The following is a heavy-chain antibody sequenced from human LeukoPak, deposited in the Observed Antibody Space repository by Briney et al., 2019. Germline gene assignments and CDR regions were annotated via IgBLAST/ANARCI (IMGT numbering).Heavy chain of an antibody. CDR3: ARDGKYYDILTGYYNVPYFDY. D-gene: IGHD3-9*01. Sequence: GGSLRLSCAASGFTFSRYWMSWVRQAPGKGLEWVSYISSSGSTIYYADSVKGRFTISRDNAKNSLYLQMNSLRAEDTAVYYCARDGKYYDILTGYYNVPYFDYWGQGTLVTVSS. CDR1: GFTFSRYW. V-gene: IGHV3-48*03. J-gene: IGHJ4*02. CDR2: ISSSGSTI.